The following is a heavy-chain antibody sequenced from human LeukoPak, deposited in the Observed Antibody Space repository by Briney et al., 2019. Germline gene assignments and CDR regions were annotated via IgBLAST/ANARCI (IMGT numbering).Heavy chain of an antibody. D-gene: IGHD3-10*01. V-gene: IGHV1-46*01. CDR1: GYTFTSYY. J-gene: IGHJ4*02. Sequence: ASVKVSCKASGYTFTSYYMHWVRQAPGQGLEWMGIINPSGGSTSYAQKFQGRVTMTRDTPTSTVYMELSSLRSEDTAVYYCARGVKTRGSGSSEDFDYWGQGTLVTVSS. CDR2: INPSGGST. CDR3: ARGVKTRGSGSSEDFDY.